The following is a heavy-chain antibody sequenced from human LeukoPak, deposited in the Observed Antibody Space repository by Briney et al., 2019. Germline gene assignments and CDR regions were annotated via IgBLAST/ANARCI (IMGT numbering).Heavy chain of an antibody. CDR3: ARISYSRIRGLQH. J-gene: IGHJ1*01. CDR1: GGSFSGYY. V-gene: IGHV4-34*01. D-gene: IGHD6-13*01. Sequence: SETLSLTCAVYGGSFSGYYWSWIRQPPGKGLEWIGEINHSGSTNYNPSLKSRVTISVDTSKNQFSLKLGSVTAADTAVYYCARISYSRIRGLQHWGQGTLVTVSS. CDR2: INHSGST.